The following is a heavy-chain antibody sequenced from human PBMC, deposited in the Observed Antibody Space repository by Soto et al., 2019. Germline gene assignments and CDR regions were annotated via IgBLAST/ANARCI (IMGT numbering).Heavy chain of an antibody. Sequence: KVRASVKVSCKASGYTFTGYYMHWVRQAPGQGLEWMGWINPNSGGTNYAQKFQGWVTMTRDTSISTAYMELSRLRSDDTAVYYCARDVLGFWGFFDIWGQGTMVTVSS. CDR3: ARDVLGFWGFFDI. CDR1: GYTFTGYY. J-gene: IGHJ3*02. V-gene: IGHV1-2*04. CDR2: INPNSGGT. D-gene: IGHD3-16*01.